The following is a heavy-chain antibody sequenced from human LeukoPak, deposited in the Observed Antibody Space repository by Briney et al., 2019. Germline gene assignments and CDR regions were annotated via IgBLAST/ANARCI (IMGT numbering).Heavy chain of an antibody. D-gene: IGHD5-18*01. J-gene: IGHJ6*03. Sequence: ASVKVSCKASGYTFTGYYMHWVRQAPGQGLEWMGWINPNSGGTNYAQKFQGRVTMTRDTSISTAYMELSRLRSDDTAVYYCARMRDTAYYYYYYMDVWGKGTTVTASS. CDR3: ARMRDTAYYYYYYMDV. V-gene: IGHV1-2*02. CDR1: GYTFTGYY. CDR2: INPNSGGT.